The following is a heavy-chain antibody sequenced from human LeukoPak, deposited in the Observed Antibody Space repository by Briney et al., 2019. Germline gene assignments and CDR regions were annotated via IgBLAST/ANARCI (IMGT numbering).Heavy chain of an antibody. J-gene: IGHJ4*02. CDR3: ARHPTDSGTLGY. CDR2: IYYSGST. D-gene: IGHD3-10*01. Sequence: SETLSLTCTVSGGSISSYYWGWIRQSPGKGLEWIGSIYYSGSTYYNPSLKSRVTISVDTSKNQFSLKVSSLTAADTAVYYCARHPTDSGTLGYWGQGTLVTVSS. CDR1: GGSISSYY. V-gene: IGHV4-39*01.